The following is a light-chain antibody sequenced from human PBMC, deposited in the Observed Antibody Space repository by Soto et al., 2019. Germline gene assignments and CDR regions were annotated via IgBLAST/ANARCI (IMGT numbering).Light chain of an antibody. J-gene: IGKJ1*01. V-gene: IGKV1-39*01. CDR1: QSISSY. Sequence: DIQMTQSPCSLSASVGDRVTITCRASQSISSYLNCYQQKPGKAPKLLIYAASSSQSGVPSRFSGSGSGTDFTRTISSLQPEDFATYYCQQSYSTPRTFGQGTKVDIK. CDR2: AAS. CDR3: QQSYSTPRT.